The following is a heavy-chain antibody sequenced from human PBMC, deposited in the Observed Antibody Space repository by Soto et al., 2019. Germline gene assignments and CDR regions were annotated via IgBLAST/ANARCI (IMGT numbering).Heavy chain of an antibody. Sequence: GGSLRLSCAASGFTFSNYWMSWIRQAPGKGLEWVAHIKQDGSEKDYIDSVKGRFTISRDNAKNSLYLQMNSLRAEDTAVYYCARDGTDMGDVWGQGTTVTVSS. V-gene: IGHV3-7*05. CDR2: IKQDGSEK. CDR3: ARDGTDMGDV. J-gene: IGHJ6*02. D-gene: IGHD2-15*01. CDR1: GFTFSNYW.